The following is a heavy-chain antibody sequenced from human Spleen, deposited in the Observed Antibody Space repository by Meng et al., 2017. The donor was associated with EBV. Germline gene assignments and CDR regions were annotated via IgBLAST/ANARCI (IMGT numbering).Heavy chain of an antibody. D-gene: IGHD5-18*01. V-gene: IGHV4-39*07. Sequence: QLRVDDMGPALVKPSRPPAPTGTVSGVSIGGGSYYLGGIRQPPGKGLEWIGCIDYSGSTYYHPSLKSRVTISVVTSTSQFSLKLSSVTAADTAVYYCARGHLDTAMVDYYFDYWGQGALVTVSS. CDR3: ARGHLDTAMVDYYFDY. CDR1: GVSIGGGSYY. CDR2: IDYSGST. J-gene: IGHJ4*02.